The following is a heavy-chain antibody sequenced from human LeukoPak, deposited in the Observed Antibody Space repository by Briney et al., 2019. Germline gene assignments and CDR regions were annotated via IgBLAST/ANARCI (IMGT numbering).Heavy chain of an antibody. Sequence: GASVKVSCKASGGTFSSYAISWVRQAPGQGLEWMGGIIPIFGTANYAQKFQGRVTITAGESTSTAYMELSSLRSEDTAVYYCARVSGIAVAGTQPVYYFDYWGQGTLVTVSS. CDR1: GGTFSSYA. J-gene: IGHJ4*02. V-gene: IGHV1-69*13. D-gene: IGHD6-19*01. CDR2: IIPIFGTA. CDR3: ARVSGIAVAGTQPVYYFDY.